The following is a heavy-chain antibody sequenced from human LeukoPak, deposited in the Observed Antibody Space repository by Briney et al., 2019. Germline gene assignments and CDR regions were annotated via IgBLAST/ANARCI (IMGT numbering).Heavy chain of an antibody. J-gene: IGHJ4*02. CDR3: AKGTGYSSGWYND. D-gene: IGHD6-19*01. CDR2: ISGSGGST. Sequence: GGSLRLSCAASGFTFSSYAMSWVRQAPGKGLEWVSAISGSGGSTYYADSVKGRFTIPRDNSKNTLYLQMNSLRAEDTAVYYCAKGTGYSSGWYNDWGQGTLVTVSS. CDR1: GFTFSSYA. V-gene: IGHV3-23*01.